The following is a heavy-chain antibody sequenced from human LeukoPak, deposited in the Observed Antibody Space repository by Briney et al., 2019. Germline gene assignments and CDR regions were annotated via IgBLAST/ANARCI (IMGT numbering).Heavy chain of an antibody. CDR1: GFTFSSYA. CDR3: AIGTTVTTNFEGYY. CDR2: ISGSGGST. V-gene: IGHV3-23*01. J-gene: IGHJ4*02. Sequence: GGSLRLSCAASGFTFSSYAMSWVRQAPGKGLEWVSAISGSGGSTYYADSVKGRFTISRDNSKNTLYLQMNSLRAEDTAVYYCAIGTTVTTNFEGYYWGQGTLVTVSS. D-gene: IGHD4-17*01.